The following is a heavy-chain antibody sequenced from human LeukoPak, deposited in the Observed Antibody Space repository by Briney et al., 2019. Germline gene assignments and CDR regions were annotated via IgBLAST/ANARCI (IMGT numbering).Heavy chain of an antibody. CDR2: IYAGDYEY. CDR1: GYRFSSYW. V-gene: IGHV5-51*01. Sequence: GESLKISWKGPGYRFSSYWIGWVRQIPGKGSEWMVIIYAGDYEYNYSPAFEGHVTISDDKSNSTAYLKWSSMEASDTAYYCGARRSSSGGYYFDYWGQGTLVTVSS. J-gene: IGHJ4*02. D-gene: IGHD3-16*01. CDR3: ARRSSSGGYYFDY.